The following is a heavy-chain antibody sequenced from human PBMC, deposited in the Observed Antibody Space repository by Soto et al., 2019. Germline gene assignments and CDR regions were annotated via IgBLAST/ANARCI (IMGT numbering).Heavy chain of an antibody. CDR3: AHLPWKQRLHRAPVVY. CDR1: GCSLSTSEVG. D-gene: IGHD5-18*01. CDR2: IFWDDDK. J-gene: IGHJ4*02. V-gene: IGHV2-5*02. Sequence: QITLKESGPTLVKPTQTLRLTCTFSGCSLSTSEVGVGWIHQPQGKALEWLGIIFWDDDKRYRASRKSRVTINKDTSKKHMGLTTTTMYPVTTATYYCAHLPWKQRLHRAPVVYWGQGTTVTVSS.